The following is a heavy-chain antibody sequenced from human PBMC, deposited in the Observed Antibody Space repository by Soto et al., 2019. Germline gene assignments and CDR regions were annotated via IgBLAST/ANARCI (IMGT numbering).Heavy chain of an antibody. CDR3: ARGQRFSDWFDP. J-gene: IGHJ5*02. Sequence: ETLYLTCSVSVGTISGYYWTWIRQPAGKGLEWIGRIYSSGNTKYNPSLQSRVTMSLGTSNNQFSLRLTSVTAADTAVYYCARGQRFSDWFDPWGQGTLVTVSS. D-gene: IGHD3-3*01. CDR2: IYSSGNT. CDR1: VGTISGYY. V-gene: IGHV4-4*07.